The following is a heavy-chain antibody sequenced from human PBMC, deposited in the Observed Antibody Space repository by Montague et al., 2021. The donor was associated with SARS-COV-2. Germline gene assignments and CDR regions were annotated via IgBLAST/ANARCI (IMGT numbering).Heavy chain of an antibody. CDR1: GFSLNASGVG. CDR3: AHSPIERGF. J-gene: IGHJ4*02. D-gene: IGHD5-24*01. V-gene: IGHV2-5*02. Sequence: PALVKPTQTLTLICTFSGFSLNASGVGVGWIRQPPGKALEWLASIYWDDDKRYSPSLKTRLIITKDTSKSQVVLRMTNVDPVYTATYYCAHSPIERGFWGQGTLVTVSS. CDR2: IYWDDDK.